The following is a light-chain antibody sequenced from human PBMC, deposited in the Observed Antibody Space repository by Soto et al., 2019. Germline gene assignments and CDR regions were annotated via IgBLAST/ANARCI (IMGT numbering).Light chain of an antibody. V-gene: IGLV2-14*03. CDR1: SADIGAFNY. J-gene: IGLJ2*01. CDR2: DVS. Sequence: QSVLTQPASVSGSPGQSITISFAGTSADIGAFNYVSWYQHHPGKAPKLLISDVSDRPSGVSTRFSAAKSANTASLTISGLQADDEADYYCSSDSTSSALVFGGGTKVTVL. CDR3: SSDSTSSALV.